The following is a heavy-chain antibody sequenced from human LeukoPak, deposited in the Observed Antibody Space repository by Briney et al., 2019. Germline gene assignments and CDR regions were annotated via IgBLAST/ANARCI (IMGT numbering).Heavy chain of an antibody. CDR3: ARDPSSGWYRYYFDY. D-gene: IGHD6-19*01. CDR2: IWYDGSNK. J-gene: IGHJ4*02. Sequence: GGSLRLSCAASGFTFSSYGMHWVRQAPGKGLEWVAVIWYDGSNKYYADSVKGRFTISRDNSKNTLYLQMNSLRAEDTAVYYCARDPSSGWYRYYFDYWGQGTLVTVSS. CDR1: GFTFSSYG. V-gene: IGHV3-33*01.